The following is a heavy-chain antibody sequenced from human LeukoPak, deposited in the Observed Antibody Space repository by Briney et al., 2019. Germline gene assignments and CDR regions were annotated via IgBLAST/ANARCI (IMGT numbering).Heavy chain of an antibody. CDR3: ARHSAGYTTFFDY. Sequence: GGSLRLSCAASGFTLSYYWMTWVRRAPGKGLEWVANIMQDGSEKYYVDSVKGRFTISRDNAKNSLYLQLNSLRAEDTAVYYCARHSAGYTTFFDYWGQGTLVTVSS. V-gene: IGHV3-7*04. CDR1: GFTLSYYW. CDR2: IMQDGSEK. D-gene: IGHD5-24*01. J-gene: IGHJ4*02.